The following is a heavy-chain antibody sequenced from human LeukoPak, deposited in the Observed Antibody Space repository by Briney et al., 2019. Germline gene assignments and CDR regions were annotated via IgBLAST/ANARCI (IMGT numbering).Heavy chain of an antibody. CDR3: ARDPEGPITPEN. CDR2: IKQDGSKT. Sequence: GGSLRLSCAASGFTFSTYWMTWVRQAPGKGLEWLATIKQDGSKTYYVDSVKGPFTISRDNAKKSLYLQMNSLRAEDTAVYYCARDPEGPITPENWGQGTLVTVSS. V-gene: IGHV3-7*01. CDR1: GFTFSTYW. J-gene: IGHJ4*02.